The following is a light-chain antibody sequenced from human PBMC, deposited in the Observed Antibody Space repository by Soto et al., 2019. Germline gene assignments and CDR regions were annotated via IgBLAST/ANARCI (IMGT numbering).Light chain of an antibody. CDR2: DAS. CDR1: QSISSW. Sequence: DIQMTQSPSTLSASVGDRVTITCRASQSISSWLAWYQQKPGKAPKLLIYDASSLESGVPSRFSGSGSGTEFTLTISSLQPDDFATYYCQQYNNYSITFGQGTRLEIK. V-gene: IGKV1-5*01. CDR3: QQYNNYSIT. J-gene: IGKJ5*01.